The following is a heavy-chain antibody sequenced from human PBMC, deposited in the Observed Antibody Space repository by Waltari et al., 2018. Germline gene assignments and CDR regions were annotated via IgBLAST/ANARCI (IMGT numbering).Heavy chain of an antibody. Sequence: EVQLVESGGGLVQPGGSLRLSCAASGFTFSSYWMHWVRQAPGKGLVWVSRSNSDGSSTSYADSVKGRFTISRDNAKNTLYLQMNSLRAEDTAVYYCARDQEGGNYYYYYMDVWGKGTTVTVSS. V-gene: IGHV3-74*01. J-gene: IGHJ6*03. CDR3: ARDQEGGNYYYYYMDV. CDR2: SNSDGSST. D-gene: IGHD3-16*01. CDR1: GFTFSSYW.